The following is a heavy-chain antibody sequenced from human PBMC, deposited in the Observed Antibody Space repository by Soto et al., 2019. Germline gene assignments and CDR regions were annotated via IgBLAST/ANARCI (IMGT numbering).Heavy chain of an antibody. CDR1: GGSISSSSYF. CDR3: ARQDFADYQYYFDY. V-gene: IGHV4-39*01. Sequence: PSETLSLTCTVSGGSISSSSYFWGWIRQPPGKGLEWIGSIYYSGSTYYNPSLKSRVTVSVDTSKNQFSLKLSSVTAADTAMFYCARQDFADYQYYFDYWGHGTLVTVS. J-gene: IGHJ4*01. CDR2: IYYSGST. D-gene: IGHD4-17*01.